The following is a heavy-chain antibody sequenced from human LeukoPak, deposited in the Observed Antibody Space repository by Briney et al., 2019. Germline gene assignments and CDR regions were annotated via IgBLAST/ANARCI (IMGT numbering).Heavy chain of an antibody. V-gene: IGHV1-8*01. J-gene: IGHJ4*02. CDR2: MNPNRGNT. Sequence: ASVNVSCTASGYTFTSYAINWVRQATGQRLEWIGWMNPNRGNTGYAQKFQGRVSMTRNTSISTAYMELSSLRSEDTAVYYCARAGYSSGWYRVNDYWGQGTLVTVSS. CDR1: GYTFTSYA. CDR3: ARAGYSSGWYRVNDY. D-gene: IGHD6-19*01.